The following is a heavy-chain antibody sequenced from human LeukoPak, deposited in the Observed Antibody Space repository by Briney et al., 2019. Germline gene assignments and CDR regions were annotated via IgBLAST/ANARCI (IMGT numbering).Heavy chain of an antibody. CDR2: IYSCGDT. J-gene: IGHJ4*02. CDR3: ARASGYSGYDPFDY. V-gene: IGHV3-53*01. Sequence: QTGGSLRLSCAASGFTVSSNYMSWVRQAPGKGLEWVSVIYSCGDTYYADSVKGRFTISRDNSKNTLYLQMNTLRAEDTAVYYCARASGYSGYDPFDYWGQGTLVTVSS. D-gene: IGHD5-12*01. CDR1: GFTVSSNY.